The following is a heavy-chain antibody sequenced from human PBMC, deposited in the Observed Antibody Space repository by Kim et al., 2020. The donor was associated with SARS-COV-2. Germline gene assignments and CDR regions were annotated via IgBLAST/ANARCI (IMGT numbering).Heavy chain of an antibody. CDR2: ISYDGSNK. Sequence: GGSLRLSCAASGFTFSSYGMHWVRQAPGKGLEWVAVISYDGSNKYYADSVKGRFTISRDNSKNTLYLQMNSLRAEDKAVYYCAKDDPYYDFWSGYQIQLDGMDVWGQGTTVTVSS. D-gene: IGHD3-3*01. J-gene: IGHJ6*02. CDR1: GFTFSSYG. V-gene: IGHV3-30*18. CDR3: AKDDPYYDFWSGYQIQLDGMDV.